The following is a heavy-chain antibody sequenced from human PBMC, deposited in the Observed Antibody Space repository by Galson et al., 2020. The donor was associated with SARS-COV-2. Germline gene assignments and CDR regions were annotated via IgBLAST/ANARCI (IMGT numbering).Heavy chain of an antibody. Sequence: SETLSLTCTVSGGSISSSSYYWGWIRQPPGKGLEWIGSIYYSGTTYYNPSLKSRVTISVDTSKSQFSLKLSSVTAADTAVYYCAGEVVAATRSVYYGMDVWGQGTTVTVSS. V-gene: IGHV4-39*01. CDR1: GGSISSSSYY. CDR2: IYYSGTT. J-gene: IGHJ6*02. D-gene: IGHD2-15*01. CDR3: AGEVVAATRSVYYGMDV.